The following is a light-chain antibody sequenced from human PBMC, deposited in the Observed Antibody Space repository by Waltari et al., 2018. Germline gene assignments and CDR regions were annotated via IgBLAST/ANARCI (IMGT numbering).Light chain of an antibody. CDR1: QSVLYSSNNKNY. CDR3: QQYYSPLIT. J-gene: IGKJ5*01. Sequence: DIVMTQSPDSLAVSLGERATINCKSSQSVLYSSNNKNYLAWYQQKPGQPTKLLIYWASTRESGVPERFSGSGSGTDFTLTISSLQAEDVAVYYCQQYYSPLITFGQGTRLEIK. V-gene: IGKV4-1*01. CDR2: WAS.